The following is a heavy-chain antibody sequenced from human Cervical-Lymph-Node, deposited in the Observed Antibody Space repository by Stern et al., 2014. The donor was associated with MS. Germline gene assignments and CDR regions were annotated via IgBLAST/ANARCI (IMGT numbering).Heavy chain of an antibody. Sequence: VQLVESGPGLVKPSQTLSLTCTVSGGSISSSGYYWSWIRQPADKGLEWIGRIHDSGSTYYNPSLKSRVTISMDTAKQQVTLKLPSVTAADTAVYYCATTRWDLFTWNWFDPWGQGTLVTVSS. CDR3: ATTRWDLFTWNWFDP. V-gene: IGHV4-61*02. CDR2: IHDSGST. CDR1: GGSISSSGYY. D-gene: IGHD1-26*01. J-gene: IGHJ5*02.